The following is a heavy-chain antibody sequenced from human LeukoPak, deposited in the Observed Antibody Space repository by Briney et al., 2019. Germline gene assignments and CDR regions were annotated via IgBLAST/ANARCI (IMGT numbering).Heavy chain of an antibody. V-gene: IGHV3-23*01. CDR3: ARVGAPRQDSFYYMDV. CDR2: ISGSGGST. D-gene: IGHD2-15*01. Sequence: GGSLRLSCAASGFTFSSYAMSWVRQAPGKGLEWVSAISGSGGSTYYADSVKGRFTISRDNAKNSLYLQMNSLRAEDTAVYYCARVGAPRQDSFYYMDVWGKGTTVTVSS. CDR1: GFTFSSYA. J-gene: IGHJ6*03.